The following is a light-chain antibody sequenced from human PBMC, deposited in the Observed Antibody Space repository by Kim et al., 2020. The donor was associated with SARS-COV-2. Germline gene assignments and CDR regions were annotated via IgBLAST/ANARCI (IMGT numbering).Light chain of an antibody. CDR1: NSGSRG. CDR3: QVWIISSDHPV. Sequence: APGKTANMTGGGNNSGSRGMQRYQQKTGQAPVLVMYYDSDRPSGIPERFSGSSSGNTATLTISRVEVGDEADYFCQVWIISSDHPVFGGGTQLTVL. V-gene: IGLV3-21*04. CDR2: YDS. J-gene: IGLJ3*02.